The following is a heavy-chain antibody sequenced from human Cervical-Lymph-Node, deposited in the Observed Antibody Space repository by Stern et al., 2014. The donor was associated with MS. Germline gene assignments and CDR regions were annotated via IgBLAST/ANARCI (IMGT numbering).Heavy chain of an antibody. J-gene: IGHJ6*02. CDR1: GFTFSNYY. CDR3: AENMDV. V-gene: IGHV1-2*02. CDR2: ISPKNGVT. Sequence: QVQLVESGAEVKKPGASVQVSCKPSGFTFSNYYIHWLRQTPGQRPEWRGTISPKNGVTTYAPKFQGRATMTRGTSVGLVSSEGTGLRFDDTAVYYCAENMDVWGQGTTVTVSS.